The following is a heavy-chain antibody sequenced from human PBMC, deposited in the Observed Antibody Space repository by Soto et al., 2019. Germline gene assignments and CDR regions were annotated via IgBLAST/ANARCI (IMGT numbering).Heavy chain of an antibody. V-gene: IGHV1-8*01. D-gene: IGHD7-27*01. J-gene: IGHJ4*02. CDR1: GYTFTSYD. CDR3: ARSHMGTGVPFDS. Sequence: QVQLVQPGVEVRNPGASVKVSCKASGYTFTSYDINWVRQATGQGLEWMGWMNPNTGATGPIQKFQGRVTMTRDTSINTAYLALSSLTVDDTAVYYCARSHMGTGVPFDSWGQGTLVTVSS. CDR2: MNPNTGAT.